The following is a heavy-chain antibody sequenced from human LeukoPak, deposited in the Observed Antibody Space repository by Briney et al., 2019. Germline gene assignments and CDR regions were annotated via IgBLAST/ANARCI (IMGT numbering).Heavy chain of an antibody. D-gene: IGHD3-9*01. CDR2: IYYSRTS. J-gene: IGHJ4*02. CDR3: ARELATGYYVPIHFDL. Sequence: PSETLSLTCTVSGGSIRSDDYYWGWIRQPPGEALEWIGSIYYSRTSYYNPSLQSRVTISADTAKNQFSPKLSSVTAADTAMYYCARELATGYYVPIHFDLWGQGALVTVSS. CDR1: GGSIRSDDYY. V-gene: IGHV4-39*07.